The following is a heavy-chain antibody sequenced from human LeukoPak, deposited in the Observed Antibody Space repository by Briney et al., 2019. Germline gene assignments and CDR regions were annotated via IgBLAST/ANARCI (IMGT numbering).Heavy chain of an antibody. CDR2: INHSGST. D-gene: IGHD5-18*01. J-gene: IGHJ4*02. CDR1: GGSFSGYY. V-gene: IGHV4-34*01. CDR3: ARHPAMASHIDY. Sequence: SETLSLTCAVYGGSFSGYYWSWIRQPPGKGLEWIGEINHSGSTNYNPSLKSRVTISVDTSKNQFSLKLSSVTAADTAVYYCARHPAMASHIDYWGQGTLVTVSS.